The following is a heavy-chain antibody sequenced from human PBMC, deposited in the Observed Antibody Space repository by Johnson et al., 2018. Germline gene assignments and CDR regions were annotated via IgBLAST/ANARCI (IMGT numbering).Heavy chain of an antibody. V-gene: IGHV4-59*01. CDR1: GGSISSYY. CDR3: ARGYASLIDYYYYMDV. Sequence: QVQLQESGPGLVKPSETLSLTCTVSGGSISSYYWSWIRQPPGKGLEWIGYIYYSGSTNYNPPLKSRVTISVDTSKNQFSLKLSSVTAADTAVYYCARGYASLIDYYYYMDVWGKGTTVTVSS. CDR2: IYYSGST. J-gene: IGHJ6*03. D-gene: IGHD2-21*01.